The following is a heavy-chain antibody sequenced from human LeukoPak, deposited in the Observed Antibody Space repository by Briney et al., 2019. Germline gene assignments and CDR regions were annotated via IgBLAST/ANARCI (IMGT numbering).Heavy chain of an antibody. CDR2: IRSKAYGGTT. Sequence: GGSLRLSCTASGFTFGDYAMSWVRQAPGKGLEWVGFIRSKAYGGTTEYAASVKGRFTISRDDSKSIAYLQMNSLKTEDTAVYYCTLLPDYYYYYMDVWGKGTTVTISS. J-gene: IGHJ6*03. CDR3: TLLPDYYYYYMDV. CDR1: GFTFGDYA. V-gene: IGHV3-49*04. D-gene: IGHD2-15*01.